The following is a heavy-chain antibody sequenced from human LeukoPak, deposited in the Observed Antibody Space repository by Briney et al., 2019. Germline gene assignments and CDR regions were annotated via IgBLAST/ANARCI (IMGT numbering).Heavy chain of an antibody. CDR2: ISYDGRNK. CDR1: GFPFSNSA. J-gene: IGHJ3*02. CDR3: ARDSAITTSDAFDI. D-gene: IGHD3-22*01. Sequence: QPGGSLRLSCAASGFPFSNSAIHWVHQAPGKGLEWVPVISYDGRNKYYADSVKGRFTISRDNSKNTLYLQMNSLRAEDTAVYYCARDSAITTSDAFDIWGQGTMVTVSS. V-gene: IGHV3-30*04.